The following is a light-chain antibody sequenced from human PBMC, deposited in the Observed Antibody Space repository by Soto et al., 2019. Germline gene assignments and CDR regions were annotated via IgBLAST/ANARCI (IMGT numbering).Light chain of an antibody. Sequence: QSVLTQPPSASGNPGQRVTISCSGGRSNIGSNTVNWYQHLPGVAPKLLIYSDNQRPSGVPDRFSGSKSGTTASLAISGLQSEDEADYYCAAWDDSLNGPRVVFGGGTKVTVL. CDR3: AAWDDSLNGPRVV. CDR2: SDN. J-gene: IGLJ2*01. CDR1: RSNIGSNT. V-gene: IGLV1-44*01.